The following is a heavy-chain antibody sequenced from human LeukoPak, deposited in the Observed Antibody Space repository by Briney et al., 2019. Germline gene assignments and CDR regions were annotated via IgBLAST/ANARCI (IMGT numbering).Heavy chain of an antibody. CDR3: ARPPVLYDSSGYGMDV. CDR2: IYTSGST. V-gene: IGHV4-4*07. D-gene: IGHD3-22*01. Sequence: SETLSLTCTVSGGSISSYYWSWIRQPAGKGLEWIGRIYTSGSTNYNPSLKSRVTMSVDTSKNQFSLKLSSVTAADTAVYYCARPPVLYDSSGYGMDVWGQGTTVTVSS. CDR1: GGSISSYY. J-gene: IGHJ6*02.